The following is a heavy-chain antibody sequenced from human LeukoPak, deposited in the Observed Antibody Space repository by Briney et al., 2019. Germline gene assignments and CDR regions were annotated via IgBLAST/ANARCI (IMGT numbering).Heavy chain of an antibody. Sequence: GGSLRLSCAASGFTFTSYWMHWVRQAPGKGLVWVSRINSDGSSTSYADFVKGRFTTSRDNAKNTLYLQMNSLRDDDTAVYYCVRQQLSHGDHWGLGTLVTVSS. V-gene: IGHV3-74*01. CDR3: VRQQLSHGDH. D-gene: IGHD6-13*01. CDR1: GFTFTSYW. J-gene: IGHJ5*02. CDR2: INSDGSST.